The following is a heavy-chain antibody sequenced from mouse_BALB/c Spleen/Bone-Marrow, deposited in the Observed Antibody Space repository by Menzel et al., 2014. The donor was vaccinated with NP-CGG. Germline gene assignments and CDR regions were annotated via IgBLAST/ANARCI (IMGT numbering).Heavy chain of an antibody. CDR3: VRSGSSSGYFDY. J-gene: IGHJ2*01. CDR1: GFTFSSFG. D-gene: IGHD1-1*01. Sequence: EVQGVESGGGLVQPGGSRKLSCAASGFTFSSFGMHWVRQAPEKGLEWVAYISSGSSTIYYGDTVMGRFTISRVNPKNTLFLQMTSLRSEDTATYYCVRSGSSSGYFDYWGQGTTLTVSS. CDR2: ISSGSSTI. V-gene: IGHV5-17*02.